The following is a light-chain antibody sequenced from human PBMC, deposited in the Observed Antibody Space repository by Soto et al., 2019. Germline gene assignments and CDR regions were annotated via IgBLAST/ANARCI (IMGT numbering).Light chain of an antibody. Sequence: DIVMTQSPATLSVSPGGRATLSCRASQSVSSNLAWYQHKPGQAPRLLIYDASNRATGIPARFSGSGSGTDFTLTISSLEPEDFAVYYCQQRSNWPLTFGGGTKVDIK. CDR1: QSVSSN. CDR3: QQRSNWPLT. V-gene: IGKV3-11*01. J-gene: IGKJ4*01. CDR2: DAS.